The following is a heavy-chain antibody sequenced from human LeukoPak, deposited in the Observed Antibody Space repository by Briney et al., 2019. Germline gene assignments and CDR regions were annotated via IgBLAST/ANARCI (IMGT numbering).Heavy chain of an antibody. CDR2: ISGSGGST. J-gene: IGHJ4*02. CDR1: GFTFSSYA. D-gene: IGHD6-13*01. V-gene: IGHV3-23*01. Sequence: GGSLRLSCAASGFTFSSYAMSWVRQAPGKGLEWVSAISGSGGSTYYADSVKGRFTISRDNSKNTLYLQMNSLRAEDTAVYYCAKHSSSWYFFFLVGDYWGQGTLVTVPS. CDR3: AKHSSSWYFFFLVGDY.